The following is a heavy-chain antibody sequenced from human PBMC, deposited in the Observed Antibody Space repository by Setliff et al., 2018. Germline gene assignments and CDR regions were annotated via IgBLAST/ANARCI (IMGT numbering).Heavy chain of an antibody. CDR2: IRYDGSNK. D-gene: IGHD2-2*01. J-gene: IGHJ5*02. Sequence: GGSLRLSCAASGFSFSSFGMHWVRQAPGKGLEWVAFIRYDGSNKFYGDSVKGRFTISRDNSKNTLFLQMNGLTTDDTAKYFCAKDRWGYADPWGQGTLVTVSS. CDR3: AKDRWGYADP. V-gene: IGHV3-30*02. CDR1: GFSFSSFG.